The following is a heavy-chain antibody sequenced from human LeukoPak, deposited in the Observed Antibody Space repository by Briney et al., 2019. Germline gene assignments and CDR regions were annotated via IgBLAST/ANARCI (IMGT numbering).Heavy chain of an antibody. Sequence: GASVKVSCKASGYTFTSYGISWVRQAPGQGLEWMGWISAYNGNTNYAQKLQGRVTMTTDTSTSTAYMELRSLRSDDTAVYYCARDRGVSREMATMQLGYWGQGTLVTVSP. J-gene: IGHJ4*02. D-gene: IGHD5-24*01. CDR3: ARDRGVSREMATMQLGY. CDR1: GYTFTSYG. CDR2: ISAYNGNT. V-gene: IGHV1-18*01.